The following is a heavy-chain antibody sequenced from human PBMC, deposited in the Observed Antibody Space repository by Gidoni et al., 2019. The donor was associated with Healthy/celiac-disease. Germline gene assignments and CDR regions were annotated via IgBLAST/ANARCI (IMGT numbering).Heavy chain of an antibody. V-gene: IGHV3-48*01. CDR1: GFTFSSSR. D-gene: IGHD4-17*01. CDR3: ARDGPVTTSDWFDP. Sequence: EVQLVESGGGLVQPGGSLRLSCEASGFTFSSSRMNWVRQAPGKGLEWVSYISSSSSTIYYADSVKGRFTISRDNAKNSLYLQMNSLRAEDTAVYYCARDGPVTTSDWFDPWGQGTLVTVSS. CDR2: ISSSSSTI. J-gene: IGHJ5*02.